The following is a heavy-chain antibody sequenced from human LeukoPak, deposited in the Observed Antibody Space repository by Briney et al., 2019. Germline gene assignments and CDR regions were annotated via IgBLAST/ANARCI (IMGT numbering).Heavy chain of an antibody. CDR3: AREKNVQITMVRGVIMGWFDP. V-gene: IGHV1-2*02. D-gene: IGHD3-10*01. J-gene: IGHJ5*02. Sequence: ASVKVSCKASGYTFTGYYMHWVRQAPGQGLEWMGWINPNSGGTTYAQKFQGRVTMTRDTSISTAYMELSRLRSDDTAVYYCAREKNVQITMVRGVIMGWFDPWGQGTLVTVSS. CDR2: INPNSGGT. CDR1: GYTFTGYY.